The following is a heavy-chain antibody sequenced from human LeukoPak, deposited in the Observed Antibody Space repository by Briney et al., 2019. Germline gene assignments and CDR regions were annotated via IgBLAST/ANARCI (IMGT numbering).Heavy chain of an antibody. CDR2: IAAYNGNT. CDR3: AGEGGDCSSTSCYRHFDP. CDR1: GYTFTSYG. V-gene: IGHV1-18*01. J-gene: IGHJ5*02. D-gene: IGHD2-2*01. Sequence: ASVKVSCKASGYTFTSYGISWVRQAPGQGLECMGWIAAYNGNTDYAQNLQGRVTMTTDTSTSTAYMELRSLRSDDPAVYYCAGEGGDCSSTSCYRHFDPWGQGTLVTVSS.